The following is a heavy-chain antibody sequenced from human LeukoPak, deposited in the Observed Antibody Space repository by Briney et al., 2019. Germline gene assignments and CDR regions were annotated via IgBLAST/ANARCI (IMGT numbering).Heavy chain of an antibody. CDR2: ISGSSSYI. CDR3: ARVLHKRNYDSSAYYVF. Sequence: GGSLRLSCAASGFTFLSYSMNWIRQAPGKGLEWVSSISGSSSYIYYADSVKGRFTISRDNAKNSLYLQMNSLRAEDTAVYYCARVLHKRNYDSSAYYVFWGQGTLVTVSS. V-gene: IGHV3-21*01. CDR1: GFTFLSYS. D-gene: IGHD3-22*01. J-gene: IGHJ4*02.